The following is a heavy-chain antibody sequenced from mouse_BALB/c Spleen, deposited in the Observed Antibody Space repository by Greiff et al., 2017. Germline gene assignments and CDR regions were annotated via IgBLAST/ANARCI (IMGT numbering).Heavy chain of an antibody. V-gene: IGHV1S137*01. CDR3: ARITTATYAMDY. CDR1: GYTFTDYA. Sequence: VQGVESGAELVRPGVSVKISCKGSGYTFTDYAMHWVKQSHAKSLEWIGVISTYYGDASYNQKFKGKATMTVDKSSSTAYMELARLTSEDSAIYYCARITTATYAMDYWGQGTSVTVSS. J-gene: IGHJ4*01. D-gene: IGHD1-2*01. CDR2: ISTYYGDA.